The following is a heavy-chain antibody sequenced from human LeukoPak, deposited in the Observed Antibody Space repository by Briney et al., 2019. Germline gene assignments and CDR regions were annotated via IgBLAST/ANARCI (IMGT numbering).Heavy chain of an antibody. CDR1: GFTFSSYG. CDR2: ISYDGNNK. J-gene: IGHJ4*02. D-gene: IGHD3-22*01. Sequence: PGRSLRLSCAASGFTFSSYGMHWVRQAPGKGLEWVAVISYDGNNKYYADSVKGRFTISSDNSKNTLYLQMNSLRPEDTAIYYCAKDFTGARSGEHSGIDYWGQGTLVTVSS. V-gene: IGHV3-30*18. CDR3: AKDFTGARSGEHSGIDY.